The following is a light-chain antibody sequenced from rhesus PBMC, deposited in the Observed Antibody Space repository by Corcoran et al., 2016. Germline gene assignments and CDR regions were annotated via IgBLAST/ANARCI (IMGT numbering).Light chain of an antibody. CDR1: QGISSY. CDR3: LQHNSYPWT. V-gene: IGKV1-28*01. J-gene: IGKJ1*01. CDR2: AAS. Sequence: DIQMTQSPSSLSASVGDTVTITCRASQGISSYLNWFQQKPGKAPKLLIYAASSLESGVPSRFSGSGSGTDVTLTLRSLQPEDFAAYYCLQHNSYPWTFDQGTKVEIK.